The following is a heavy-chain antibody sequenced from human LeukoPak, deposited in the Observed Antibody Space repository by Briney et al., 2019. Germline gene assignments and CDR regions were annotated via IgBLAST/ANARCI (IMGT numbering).Heavy chain of an antibody. CDR1: GFTFSSYS. V-gene: IGHV3-30*04. J-gene: IGHJ4*02. D-gene: IGHD3-3*01. Sequence: PGGSLRLSCTASGFTFSSYSMHWVRQAPGKGLEWVAVISYDGSSEYYADSVRGRFTISRDNSKNTLYLQMNSLGAEDTAVFYCARGGPEWPLDYWGQGTLVTVSS. CDR3: ARGGPEWPLDY. CDR2: ISYDGSSE.